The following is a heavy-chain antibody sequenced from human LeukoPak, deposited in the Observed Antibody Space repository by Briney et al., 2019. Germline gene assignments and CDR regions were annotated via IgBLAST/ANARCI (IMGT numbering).Heavy chain of an antibody. D-gene: IGHD6-13*01. J-gene: IGHJ4*02. CDR2: IYPGDSGT. V-gene: IGHV5-51*01. CDR3: ARHPGYSSSWYSRYFDY. CDR1: GYSFTSYW. Sequence: GESLKISCKGSGYSFTSYWIGWVRQMPGKGLEWMGIIYPGDSGTRYSPSFQGQVTISADKSISTAYLQWSSLKASDTAMYYCARHPGYSSSWYSRYFDYWGQGTLVTVSS.